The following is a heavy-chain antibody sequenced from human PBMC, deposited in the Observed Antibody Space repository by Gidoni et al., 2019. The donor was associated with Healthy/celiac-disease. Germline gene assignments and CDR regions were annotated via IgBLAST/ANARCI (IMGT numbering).Heavy chain of an antibody. CDR2: ISYDGSNK. CDR1: GFTFSSYG. D-gene: IGHD6-19*01. CDR3: AKDGSSGWPEALIDY. J-gene: IGHJ4*02. Sequence: QVQLVESGGGVVQPGRSLRLSCAASGFTFSSYGMHWVRQAPGKGLEWVAVISYDGSNKYYADSVKGRFTISRDNSKNTLYLQMNSLRAEDTAVYYCAKDGSSGWPEALIDYWGQGTLVTVSS. V-gene: IGHV3-30*18.